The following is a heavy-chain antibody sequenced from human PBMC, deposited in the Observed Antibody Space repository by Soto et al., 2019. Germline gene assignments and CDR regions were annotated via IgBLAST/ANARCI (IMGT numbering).Heavy chain of an antibody. V-gene: IGHV1-69*01. CDR2: IIPIFDTA. J-gene: IGHJ4*02. CDR3: ARDPMSHDSSGYYYGY. D-gene: IGHD3-22*01. CDR1: GGTFSSYA. Sequence: KVSCKTSGGTFSSYAISWVRQAPGQGLEWMGGIIPIFDTANYAQKFQGRVTITADESTSTAYMELSSLRSEDTAVYYCARDPMSHDSSGYYYGYWGQGTLVTAPQ.